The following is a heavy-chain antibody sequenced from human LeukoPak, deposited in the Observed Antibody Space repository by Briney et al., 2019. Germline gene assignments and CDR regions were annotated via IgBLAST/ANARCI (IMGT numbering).Heavy chain of an antibody. V-gene: IGHV3-48*01. CDR1: GFTFSTYS. Sequence: GGSLRLSCAASGFTFSTYSMNWVRQAPGKGLEWVSYIDTSSTIIYYADSVKGRFTISRDNAKNSLYLQMNSLRAEDTAVYYCAAVMDYWGQGTLVTVSS. CDR3: AAVMDY. CDR2: IDTSSTII. J-gene: IGHJ4*02.